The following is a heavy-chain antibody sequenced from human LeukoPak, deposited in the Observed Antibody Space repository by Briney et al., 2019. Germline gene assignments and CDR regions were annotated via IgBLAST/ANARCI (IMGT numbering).Heavy chain of an antibody. D-gene: IGHD3-16*01. CDR3: ARASFWESPINWFAP. V-gene: IGHV4-34*01. CDR2: INHSGST. Sequence: PSETLSLTCAVYGGSFSGYYWSWIRQPPGKGLEWIGEINHSGSTYYNPSLKSRVTISVDTSKNQFSLKLSSVTAADTAVYYCARASFWESPINWFAPWGQGTLVTVSS. CDR1: GGSFSGYY. J-gene: IGHJ5*02.